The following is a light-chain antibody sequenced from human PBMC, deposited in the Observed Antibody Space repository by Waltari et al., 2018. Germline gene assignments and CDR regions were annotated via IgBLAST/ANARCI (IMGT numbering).Light chain of an antibody. V-gene: IGLV1-51*01. Sequence: QSVLTQPPSVSAAPGQTVTISCSGSSPQIGNNFVSWYQQLPGTAPKHLIYANYTRPLGIPDRFSASKSGTSATLGITGLQTGDEADYYCVTWDSNLSIVVFGGGTKLTVL. CDR3: VTWDSNLSIVV. CDR1: SPQIGNNF. J-gene: IGLJ2*01. CDR2: ANY.